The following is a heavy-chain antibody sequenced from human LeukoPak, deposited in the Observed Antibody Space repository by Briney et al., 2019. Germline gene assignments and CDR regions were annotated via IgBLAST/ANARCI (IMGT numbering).Heavy chain of an antibody. D-gene: IGHD5-18*01. CDR3: ARRRGIQLWSNWFDP. V-gene: IGHV1-8*01. J-gene: IGHJ5*02. CDR2: MNPNSGNT. Sequence: ASVKVSCKASGYTFTSYDINWVRQATGQGLEWMGWMNPNSGNTGYAQTFQGRVTMTRNTSISTAYMELSSLRSEDTAVYYCARRRGIQLWSNWFDPWGQGTLVTVSS. CDR1: GYTFTSYD.